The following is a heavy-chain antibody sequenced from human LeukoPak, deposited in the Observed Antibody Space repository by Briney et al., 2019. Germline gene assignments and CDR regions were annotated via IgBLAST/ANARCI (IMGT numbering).Heavy chain of an antibody. V-gene: IGHV1-46*01. D-gene: IGHD6-6*01. J-gene: IGHJ4*02. CDR2: INPSGGST. Sequence: ASVKVSCKASGYTFTSYYMHWVRQAPGQGLEWMGIINPSGGSTSYAQKFQGRVTMTRDTSTSTVYMELSSLRSEDTAVYYCARDLALYCSSSGPLDYWGQGTLVTVSS. CDR1: GYTFTSYY. CDR3: ARDLALYCSSSGPLDY.